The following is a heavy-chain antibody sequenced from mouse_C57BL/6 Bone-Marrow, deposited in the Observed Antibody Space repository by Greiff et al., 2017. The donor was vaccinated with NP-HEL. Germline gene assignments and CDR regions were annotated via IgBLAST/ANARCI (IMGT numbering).Heavy chain of an antibody. Sequence: EVNVVESGEGLVKPGGSLKLSCAASGFTFSSYAMSWVRQTPEKRLEWVAYISSGGDYIYYADTVKGRFTISRDNARNTLDLQMSSLKSEDTAMYYCTREGLYYDYDALYAMDYWGQGTSVTVSS. J-gene: IGHJ4*01. CDR1: GFTFSSYA. V-gene: IGHV5-9-1*02. CDR2: ISSGGDYI. D-gene: IGHD2-4*01. CDR3: TREGLYYDYDALYAMDY.